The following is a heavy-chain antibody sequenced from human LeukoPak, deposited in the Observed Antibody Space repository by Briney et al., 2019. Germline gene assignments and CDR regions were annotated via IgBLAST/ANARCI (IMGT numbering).Heavy chain of an antibody. Sequence: PSETLSLTCSVSGGSITDFYWAWIRQSRGKGLEYIGYIYHSGSTYYNPSLKSRVTISVDTSKNQFSLKLSSVPAADTALYYFARYITVTTGGGFDYWAQGTLVPVSS. D-gene: IGHD4-17*01. V-gene: IGHV4-59*12. CDR3: ARYITVTTGGGFDY. CDR1: GGSITDFY. CDR2: IYHSGST. J-gene: IGHJ4*02.